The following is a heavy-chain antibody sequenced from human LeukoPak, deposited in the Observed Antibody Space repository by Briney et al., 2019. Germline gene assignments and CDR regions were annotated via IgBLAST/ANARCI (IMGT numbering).Heavy chain of an antibody. CDR2: IIPIFGTA. Sequence: ASVKVSCKASGGTFSSYAISWVRQAPGQGLEWMGGIIPIFGTANYARKFRGRVTITADKSTSTAYMELSSLRSDDTAVYYCARRGYYDSSGYSPRSLSLGFDPWGQGTLVTVSS. V-gene: IGHV1-69*06. J-gene: IGHJ5*02. CDR3: ARRGYYDSSGYSPRSLSLGFDP. CDR1: GGTFSSYA. D-gene: IGHD3-22*01.